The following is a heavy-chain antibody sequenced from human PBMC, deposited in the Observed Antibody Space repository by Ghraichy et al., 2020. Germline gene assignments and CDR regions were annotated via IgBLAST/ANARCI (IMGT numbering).Heavy chain of an antibody. D-gene: IGHD1-26*01. V-gene: IGHV3-21*01. Sequence: GGSLRLSCAASRFIFSRFSMNWVRQAPGKGLEWVASVGSSGSYIHYAESVKGRFTISRDNAKNSLYLQMNSLRADDTAVYYCARSQWELRSHFDYWGQGTLVTVSS. CDR3: ARSQWELRSHFDY. CDR1: RFIFSRFS. J-gene: IGHJ4*02. CDR2: VGSSGSYI.